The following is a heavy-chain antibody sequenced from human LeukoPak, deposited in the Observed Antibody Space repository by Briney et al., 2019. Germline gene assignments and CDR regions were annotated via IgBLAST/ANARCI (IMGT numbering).Heavy chain of an antibody. Sequence: SETLSLTCTVSGGSISSGDYSWSWIRQPPGKGLEWIGYIYYSGSTYYNPSLKSRVTISVDTSKNQFSLKLSSVTAADTAVYYCASSIDTAMVAYYFDYWGQGTLVTVSS. CDR2: IYYSGST. CDR1: GGSISSGDYS. CDR3: ASSIDTAMVAYYFDY. D-gene: IGHD5-18*01. V-gene: IGHV4-30-4*01. J-gene: IGHJ4*02.